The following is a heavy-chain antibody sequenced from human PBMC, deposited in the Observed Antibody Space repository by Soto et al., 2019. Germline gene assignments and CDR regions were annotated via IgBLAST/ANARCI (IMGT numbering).Heavy chain of an antibody. Sequence: SETLSLTCAVSGDSISTYYCMWIRQPPGKGLESIGYLYYGRSANYNPSLKSRVTLSVDTSTNQCSLTLSSMTAADTAVYYCARPSIVGALSYWSFHLWGRGTLVTSPQ. CDR1: GDSISTYY. J-gene: IGHJ2*01. CDR3: ARPSIVGALSYWSFHL. D-gene: IGHD1-26*01. V-gene: IGHV4-59*01. CDR2: LYYGRSA.